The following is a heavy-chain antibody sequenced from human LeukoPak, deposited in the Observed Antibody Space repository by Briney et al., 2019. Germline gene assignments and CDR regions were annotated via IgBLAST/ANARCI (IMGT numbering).Heavy chain of an antibody. J-gene: IGHJ4*02. V-gene: IGHV4-61*02. CDR1: GASISSGDYY. CDR3: VRTYYDTKIPWD. D-gene: IGHD3-22*01. Sequence: PSETLSLTCTVSGASISSGDYYWNWIRQPAGKGLEWIGRIYTSGSTNYNPSLKSRVTISVDTSKTQFSLILSSVTAADTALYFCVRTYYDTKIPWDWGQGTLVSVSS. CDR2: IYTSGST.